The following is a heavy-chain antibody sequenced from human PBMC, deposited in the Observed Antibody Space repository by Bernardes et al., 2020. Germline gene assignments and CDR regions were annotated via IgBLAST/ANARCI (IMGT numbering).Heavy chain of an antibody. CDR3: ARDLILPYYDFWSGYLDV. J-gene: IGHJ6*02. CDR1: GFILSDHY. V-gene: IGHV3-72*01. CDR2: SRNKANSYTA. D-gene: IGHD3-3*01. Sequence: GGSLRLSCAASGFILSDHYMDWVRQAPGKGLAWVGRSRNKANSYTAEYAAAVKGRFTLSRDDSKNSLYLQMNSLRAEDTAVYYCARDLILPYYDFWSGYLDVWGQGTTVTVSS.